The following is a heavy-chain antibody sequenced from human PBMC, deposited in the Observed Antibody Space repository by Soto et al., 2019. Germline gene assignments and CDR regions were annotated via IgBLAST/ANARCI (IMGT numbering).Heavy chain of an antibody. Sequence: QLVESGGGVVQPGRSLRLSCETSGFTFRSYGMHWVRQAPGKGLEWVAVISFDGSDIYYADSVRGRFTISRDNSKSTLHLQMNRLRAEYTAVYYCAKMTRGYTYGLDYWGRGTLVTVSS. CDR2: ISFDGSDI. J-gene: IGHJ4*02. CDR3: AKMTRGYTYGLDY. D-gene: IGHD5-12*01. V-gene: IGHV3-30*18. CDR1: GFTFRSYG.